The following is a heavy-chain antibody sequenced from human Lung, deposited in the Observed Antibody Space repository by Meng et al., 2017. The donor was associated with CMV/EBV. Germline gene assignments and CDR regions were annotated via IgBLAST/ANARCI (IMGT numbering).Heavy chain of an antibody. J-gene: IGHJ6*02. CDR3: ARDLGYCSSTSCYYYYGMDV. CDR1: GGSISSYY. Sequence: SETLSLXCTVSGGSISSYYWSWIRQPPGKGLEWIGYIYYSGSTNYNPSLKSRVTISVDTSKNQFSLKLSSVTAADTAVYYCARDLGYCSSTSCYYYYGMDVWGQGNXVXVSS. V-gene: IGHV4-59*01. D-gene: IGHD2-2*01. CDR2: IYYSGST.